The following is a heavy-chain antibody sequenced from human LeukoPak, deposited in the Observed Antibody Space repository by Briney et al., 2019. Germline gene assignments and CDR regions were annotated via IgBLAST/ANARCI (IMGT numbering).Heavy chain of an antibody. Sequence: GGSLRLSCAASGFTFRSYSMKWVRQAPGKGLEWVSSISSSSRYICYADSVKGRFTISRDNAKNSLYLQMNSLRAEDTAVYYCARAGVNYDSSGYFPDDAFDIWGQGTMVTVSS. CDR1: GFTFRSYS. CDR2: ISSSSRYI. CDR3: ARAGVNYDSSGYFPDDAFDI. D-gene: IGHD3-22*01. V-gene: IGHV3-21*01. J-gene: IGHJ3*02.